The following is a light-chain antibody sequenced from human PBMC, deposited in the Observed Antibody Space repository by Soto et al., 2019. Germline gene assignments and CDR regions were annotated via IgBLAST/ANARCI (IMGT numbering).Light chain of an antibody. CDR2: GAS. CDR3: QQYNNWPIT. Sequence: IVLTQSPGTLSLSPGARATLSCRASQSVSSNLAWYQQKPGQAPRLLIYGASTRATGIPARFSGSGYGTEFNLTISSLQSEDFAVYYCQQYNNWPITFGQGTRLEIK. J-gene: IGKJ5*01. V-gene: IGKV3-15*01. CDR1: QSVSSN.